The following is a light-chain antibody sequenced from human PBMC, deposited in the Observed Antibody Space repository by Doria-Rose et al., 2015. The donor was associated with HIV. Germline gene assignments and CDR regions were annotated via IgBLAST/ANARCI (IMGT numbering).Light chain of an antibody. J-gene: IGKJ1*01. CDR2: DGS. CDR3: HQYGTSWT. Sequence: EIVLTQSPGTLSLSPGERATLSCRASQSFSSTYLAWYQQKPGQAPSLLIYDGSTRATGIPDRFSASGSGTDFTPTINRLEPEDFAPYYCHQYGTSWTFGQGTKVEI. V-gene: IGKV3-20*01. CDR1: QSFSSTY.